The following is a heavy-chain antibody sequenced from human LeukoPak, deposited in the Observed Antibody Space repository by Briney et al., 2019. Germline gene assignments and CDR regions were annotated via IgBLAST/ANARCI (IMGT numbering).Heavy chain of an antibody. Sequence: ASVKVSCKASGYTFTSYDINWVRQATGQGLEWMGWMNPNSGNTGYAQKFQGRVTMTRNTSISTAYMELSSLRSEDTGVYYCARSLAVAGTLGLDAFDIWGQGTMVTVSS. CDR3: ARSLAVAGTLGLDAFDI. CDR2: MNPNSGNT. D-gene: IGHD6-19*01. V-gene: IGHV1-8*01. CDR1: GYTFTSYD. J-gene: IGHJ3*02.